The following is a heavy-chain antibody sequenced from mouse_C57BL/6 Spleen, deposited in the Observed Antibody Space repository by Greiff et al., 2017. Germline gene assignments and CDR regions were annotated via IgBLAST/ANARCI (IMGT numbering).Heavy chain of an antibody. CDR2: ISYDGSN. CDR1: GYSITSGYY. D-gene: IGHD2-4*01. Sequence: VQLQQSGPGLVKPSQSLSLTCSVTGYSITSGYYWNWIRQFPGNKLEWMGYISYDGSNNYNPSLKNRISITRDTSKNQFFLKLNSVTTEDTATYYCAREEGLRRDYAMDYWGQGTSVTVSS. V-gene: IGHV3-6*01. J-gene: IGHJ4*01. CDR3: AREEGLRRDYAMDY.